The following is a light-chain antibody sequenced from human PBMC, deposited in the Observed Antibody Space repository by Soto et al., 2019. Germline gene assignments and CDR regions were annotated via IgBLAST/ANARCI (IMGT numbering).Light chain of an antibody. CDR3: QHHFNWTWT. CDR2: DAS. CDR1: QSVGTY. Sequence: EIVFTQSPGTLSLSPGRRPTLSCTASQSVGTYLAWYQQRPGQAPRLIIYDASYRATGIPARFSGSGSGTDCTLTISSLENEDFAVYDCQHHFNWTWTFGQGTKVDIK. V-gene: IGKV3-11*01. J-gene: IGKJ1*01.